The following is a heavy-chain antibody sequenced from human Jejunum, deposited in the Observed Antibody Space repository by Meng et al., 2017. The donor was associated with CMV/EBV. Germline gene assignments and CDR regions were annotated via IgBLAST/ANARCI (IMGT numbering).Heavy chain of an antibody. V-gene: IGHV3-23*01. CDR2: SSSGST. CDR1: GFTFSSFA. J-gene: IGHJ5*02. CDR3: ARGLNWLDP. Sequence: LKISCEASGFTFSSFAMSWVRQAPGKGLEWVSGSSSGSTYYAGSVKGRFSISRDNSKSTLFLQMNSLRDEDTAVYYCARGLNWLDPWGQGTLVTVSS. D-gene: IGHD3-10*01.